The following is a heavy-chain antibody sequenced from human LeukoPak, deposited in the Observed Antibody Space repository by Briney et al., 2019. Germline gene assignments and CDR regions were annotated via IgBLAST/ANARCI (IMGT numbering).Heavy chain of an antibody. CDR3: AKANYFHYMDV. Sequence: PGGSLRLSCAASGFTFDDYAMHWVRQAPGKGLEWVSLITWDGVSTYYADSVKGRFTISRDNSKNSLYLQMNSLRAEDTALYYCAKANYFHYMDVWGKGTTVTVSS. CDR2: ITWDGVST. J-gene: IGHJ6*03. CDR1: GFTFDDYA. V-gene: IGHV3-43D*03.